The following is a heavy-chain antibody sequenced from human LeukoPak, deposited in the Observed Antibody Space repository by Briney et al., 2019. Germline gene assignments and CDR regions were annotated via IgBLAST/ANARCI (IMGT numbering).Heavy chain of an antibody. CDR2: ISGSGGST. CDR1: GFTFSSYA. Sequence: PGGSLRLSCAVSGFTFSSYAMGWVRQAPGKGLEWVSVISGSGGSTYYADSVKGRFTISRDNSKNTLYLQMNSLIPEDTAVYYCARAVPSRQAIDYWGQGTLVTVSS. J-gene: IGHJ4*02. CDR3: ARAVPSRQAIDY. V-gene: IGHV3-23*01.